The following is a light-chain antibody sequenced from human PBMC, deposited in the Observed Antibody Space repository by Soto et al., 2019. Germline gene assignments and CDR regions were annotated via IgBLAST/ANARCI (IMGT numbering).Light chain of an antibody. CDR1: SSDVGGYNY. V-gene: IGLV2-11*01. J-gene: IGLJ3*02. CDR2: DVS. CDR3: CSYAGSYSVV. Sequence: QSVLTQPRSVSESPGQSVTISCTGTSSDVGGYNYVSWYQQHPGKAPKLMIYDVSKRPSGVPDRFSGSKSGNTASLTISGLQAEDEADYYCCSYAGSYSVVFGGVTKLTVL.